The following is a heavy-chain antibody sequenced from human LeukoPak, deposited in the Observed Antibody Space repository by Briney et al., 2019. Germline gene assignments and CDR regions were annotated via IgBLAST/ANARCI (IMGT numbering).Heavy chain of an antibody. V-gene: IGHV4-59*08. D-gene: IGHD6-6*01. J-gene: IGHJ4*02. CDR2: IHYSGGT. CDR3: ARYVSSGLDY. Sequence: GSLRLSCAASGFTFSTFWMSWFRQPPGKGLEWIGNIHYSGGTAYNPSLKSRVTISVDTSENQFSLKVNSVTAADTAVYYCARYVSSGLDYWGQGTLVTVSS. CDR1: GFTFSTFW.